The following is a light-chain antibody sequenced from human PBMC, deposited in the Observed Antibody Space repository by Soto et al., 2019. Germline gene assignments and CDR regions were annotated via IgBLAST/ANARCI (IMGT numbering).Light chain of an antibody. J-gene: IGKJ2*01. V-gene: IGKV3-15*01. Sequence: EIVMTQSPATLSVSPGERATLYCRASQTVSSNLAWYQQRPGQAPRLLIYGASYRTTGVPARFSGSESRTEFTLTISSLLSEDFAFYYCQQYSNWPPYTFGQGTKVDIK. CDR2: GAS. CDR1: QTVSSN. CDR3: QQYSNWPPYT.